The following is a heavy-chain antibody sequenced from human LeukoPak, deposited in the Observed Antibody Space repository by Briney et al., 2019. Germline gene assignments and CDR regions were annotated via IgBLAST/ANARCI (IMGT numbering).Heavy chain of an antibody. V-gene: IGHV4-4*02. J-gene: IGHJ6*02. CDR2: IYHSGST. Sequence: SGTLSLTCAVSGGSISSSNWWSWVRQPPGKGLEWIGEIYHSGSTNYNPSLKSRVTMPVDKSKNQFSLKLSSVTAADTAVYYCARDGHYGDYDPLYYYYGMDVWGQGTTVTVSS. CDR3: ARDGHYGDYDPLYYYYGMDV. CDR1: GGSISSSNW. D-gene: IGHD4-17*01.